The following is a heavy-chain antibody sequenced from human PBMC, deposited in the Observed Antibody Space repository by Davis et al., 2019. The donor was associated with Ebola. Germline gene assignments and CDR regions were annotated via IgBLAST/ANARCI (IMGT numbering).Heavy chain of an antibody. J-gene: IGHJ6*03. V-gene: IGHV3-48*02. Sequence: PGGSLRLSCATSGFPLVNYNMNWIRQAPGKGLEWVGHIAPRSESIYYADSVKGRFTVSSDNAKSSAYLQMNTLRDEDTAVYYCAREDMTQPHMDVWGKGTTVTVAS. CDR1: GFPLVNYN. CDR3: AREDMTQPHMDV. D-gene: IGHD1-14*01. CDR2: IAPRSESI.